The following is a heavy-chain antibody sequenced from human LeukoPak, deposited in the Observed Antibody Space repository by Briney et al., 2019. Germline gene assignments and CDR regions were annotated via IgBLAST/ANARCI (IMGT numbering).Heavy chain of an antibody. CDR2: IYHSGST. D-gene: IGHD6-19*01. J-gene: IGHJ3*02. Sequence: SKTLSLTCAVSGGSISSGGYSWSWIRQPPGKGLEWIGYIYHSGSTYYNPSLKSRVTISVDTSKNQFSLKLSSVTAADTAVYYCAREIAVTSTGAFDIWGQGTMVTVSS. CDR1: GGSISSGGYS. CDR3: AREIAVTSTGAFDI. V-gene: IGHV4-30-2*01.